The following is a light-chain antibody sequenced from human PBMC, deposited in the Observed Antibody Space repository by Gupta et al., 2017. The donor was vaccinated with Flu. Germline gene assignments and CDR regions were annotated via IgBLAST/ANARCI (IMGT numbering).Light chain of an antibody. CDR2: GNS. CDR1: SSNIGAGYE. Sequence: QSVLTQPPSVSGAPGQRVTISCTGSSSNIGAGYEVHWYQQLPGTAPKLLIYGNSNRPSGVPDRFSGSKSGTSASLAITGLQAEDEADYYGQSYDSSLSGYWVFGGGTKLTVL. V-gene: IGLV1-40*01. CDR3: QSYDSSLSGYWV. J-gene: IGLJ3*02.